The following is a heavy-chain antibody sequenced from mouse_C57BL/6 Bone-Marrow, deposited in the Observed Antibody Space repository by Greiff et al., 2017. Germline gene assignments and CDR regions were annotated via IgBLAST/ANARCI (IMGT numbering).Heavy chain of an antibody. J-gene: IGHJ3*01. CDR2: SRNKANDYTT. CDR1: GFTFSDFY. Sequence: EVKLVESGGGLVQSGRSLRLSCATSGFTFSDFYMEWVRQAPGKGLEWIAASRNKANDYTTEYSASVKGRFIVSRDTSQSILYLQMNALRAEDTAIYYCARALYGSPFAYGGQGTLVTVSA. D-gene: IGHD1-1*01. CDR3: ARALYGSPFAY. V-gene: IGHV7-1*01.